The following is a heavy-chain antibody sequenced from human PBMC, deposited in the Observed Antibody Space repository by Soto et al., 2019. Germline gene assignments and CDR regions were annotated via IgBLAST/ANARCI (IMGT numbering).Heavy chain of an antibody. D-gene: IGHD2-15*01. J-gene: IGHJ4*02. V-gene: IGHV4-30-4*01. CDR3: ARDAGAALDY. CDR2: IYYSGST. Sequence: KTSETLSLTCTVSGGSTSSGDYYWSWIRQPPGKGLEWIGYIYYSGSTYYNPSLKSRVTISVDTSKNQFSLKLSSVTAADTAVYYCARDAGAALDYWGQGTLVTVSS. CDR1: GGSTSSGDYY.